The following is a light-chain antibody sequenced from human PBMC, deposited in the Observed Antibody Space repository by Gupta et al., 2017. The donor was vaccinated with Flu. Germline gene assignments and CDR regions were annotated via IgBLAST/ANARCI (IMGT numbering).Light chain of an antibody. CDR2: VNGDGSY. Sequence: VKLTCTLSSGHSSNAIAWHQQQPEKGPRYLMKVNGDGSYNKGDGIPARFSGSSSGAERYLITSSLQSEDEADYYCQTWGTGIRVFGGGTKLPV. J-gene: IGLJ2*01. CDR1: SGHSSNA. CDR3: QTWGTGIRV. V-gene: IGLV4-69*01.